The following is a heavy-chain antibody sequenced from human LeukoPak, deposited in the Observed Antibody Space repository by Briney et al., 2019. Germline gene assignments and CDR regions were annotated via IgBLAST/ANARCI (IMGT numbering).Heavy chain of an antibody. CDR3: ARVPPIGPSYFDY. Sequence: SETLSLTCTVSGGSVNSYYWSWIRQSPGKGLEWIGYIYYSGSTNYNPSLKSRVTISVDTSKNQFSLKLSSVTAADTAVYYCARVPPIGPSYFDYWGQGTLVTVSS. D-gene: IGHD3-22*01. CDR2: IYYSGST. V-gene: IGHV4-59*02. J-gene: IGHJ4*02. CDR1: GGSVNSYY.